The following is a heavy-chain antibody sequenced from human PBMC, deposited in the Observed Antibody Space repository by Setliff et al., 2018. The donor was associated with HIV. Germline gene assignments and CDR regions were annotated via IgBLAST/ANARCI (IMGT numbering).Heavy chain of an antibody. D-gene: IGHD3-3*01. CDR3: MRGRSITIFGVAYFDF. CDR2: VYHSGTT. CDR1: GYSISTAYY. Sequence: SETLSLTCAVSGYSISTAYYWGWIRQPPGKGLEWIGSVYHSGTTYYNPSLKSRVTISVDTSNNQFSLKVTSVTAADTAVYYCMRGRSITIFGVAYFDFWGQGTQVTVSS. V-gene: IGHV4-38-2*01. J-gene: IGHJ4*02.